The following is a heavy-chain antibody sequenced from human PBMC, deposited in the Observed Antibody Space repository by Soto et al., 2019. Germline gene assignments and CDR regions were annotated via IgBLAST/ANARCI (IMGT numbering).Heavy chain of an antibody. CDR1: GYSFTTSW. Sequence: GESLKISCKGSGYSFTTSWIIWVRQMPGKGLEWMGRIDPSDSYTNYSPSFQGHVTISADKSISTAYLQWSSLKASDTAMYYCATSRGCTYFLFFLDYWGKGTPVTVSS. V-gene: IGHV5-10-1*01. D-gene: IGHD3-9*01. CDR3: ATSRGCTYFLFFLDY. CDR2: IDPSDSYT. J-gene: IGHJ4*02.